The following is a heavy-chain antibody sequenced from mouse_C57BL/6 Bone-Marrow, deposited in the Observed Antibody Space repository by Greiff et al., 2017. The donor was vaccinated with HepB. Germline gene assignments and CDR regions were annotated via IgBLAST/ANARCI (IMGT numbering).Heavy chain of an antibody. Sequence: QVQLKQSGAELARPGASVKLSCKASGYTFTSYGISWVKQRTGQGLEWIGEIYPRSGNTYYNEKFKSKATLTADKSSSTAYMERRSLTSEDSAVYFCARDGSSPFAYWGQGTLVTVSA. CDR3: ARDGSSPFAY. CDR1: GYTFTSYG. J-gene: IGHJ3*01. D-gene: IGHD1-1*01. V-gene: IGHV1-81*01. CDR2: IYPRSGNT.